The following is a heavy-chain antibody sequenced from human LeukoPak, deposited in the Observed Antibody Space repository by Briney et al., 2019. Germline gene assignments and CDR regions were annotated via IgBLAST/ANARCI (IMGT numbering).Heavy chain of an antibody. Sequence: SQGLSLTCAISGDSVTTNSEAWNWVRQSPWGGLEWLGRTFYRSKWYSDYALSVKSRITFDADTSKNQFSLHLSSVTPEDTAVYYCARDRGGGILDFWGQGTLVTVSS. V-gene: IGHV6-1*01. CDR1: GDSVTTNSEA. CDR3: ARDRGGGILDF. J-gene: IGHJ4*02. CDR2: TFYRSKWYS. D-gene: IGHD3-16*01.